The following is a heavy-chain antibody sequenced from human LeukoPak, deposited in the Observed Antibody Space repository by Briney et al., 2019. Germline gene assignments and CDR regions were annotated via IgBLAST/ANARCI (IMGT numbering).Heavy chain of an antibody. CDR2: IYSSGYT. V-gene: IGHV4-4*07. J-gene: IGHJ4*02. Sequence: SETLSLTCTVSGGAIRSHYWNWIRQPAGKGLDWIGRIYSSGYTNDNPFLKSRITMSVDMSKNQFSLRLNSVTGADTAVYYCARGEHSVDSWGQGMLVTVSS. CDR3: ARGEHSVDS. D-gene: IGHD1/OR15-1a*01. CDR1: GGAIRSHY.